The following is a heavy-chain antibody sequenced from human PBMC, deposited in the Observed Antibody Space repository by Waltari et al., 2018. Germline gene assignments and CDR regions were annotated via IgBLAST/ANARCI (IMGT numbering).Heavy chain of an antibody. CDR3: ARDHHVLRFSYGLDV. D-gene: IGHD3-3*01. CDR1: GLNININY. V-gene: IGHV3-66*01. CDR2: IYSGGNT. J-gene: IGHJ6*02. Sequence: EEQLVESGGGLVQPGGSLRLSCAVSGLNININYMSWVRQAPGKGLEGVSVIYSGGNTYYADSGKGRFIISRDTSKNTLYLQMNSLRAEDTAIYYCARDHHVLRFSYGLDVWGQGTTVTVSS.